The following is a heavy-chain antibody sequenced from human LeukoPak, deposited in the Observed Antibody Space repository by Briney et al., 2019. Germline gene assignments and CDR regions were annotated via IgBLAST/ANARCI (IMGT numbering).Heavy chain of an antibody. V-gene: IGHV3-21*01. CDR1: GFTFSSYA. CDR3: ARDQSRGDY. D-gene: IGHD3-16*01. Sequence: GGSLRLSCAASGFTFSSYAMSRVRQAPGTGLEWVSSISSTSNYIFYADSVKGRFTISRDNAKNSLYLQMNSLRAEDTAVYYCARDQSRGDYWGQGTLVTVSS. CDR2: ISSTSNYI. J-gene: IGHJ4*02.